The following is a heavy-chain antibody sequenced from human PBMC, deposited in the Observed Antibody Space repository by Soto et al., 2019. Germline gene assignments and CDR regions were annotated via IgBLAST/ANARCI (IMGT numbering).Heavy chain of an antibody. D-gene: IGHD6-13*01. V-gene: IGHV3-9*01. CDR2: ISWNSGSI. CDR3: AKGVAAAGLLDY. CDR1: GFTFDDYA. J-gene: IGHJ4*02. Sequence: EVQLVESGGGLVQPGRSLRLSCAASGFTFDDYAMHWVRQAPGKGLEWVSGISWNSGSIGYADSVKGRFTISRDNAKNSLYLQMNSLRAEDTALYYCAKGVAAAGLLDYWGQGTLVTVSS.